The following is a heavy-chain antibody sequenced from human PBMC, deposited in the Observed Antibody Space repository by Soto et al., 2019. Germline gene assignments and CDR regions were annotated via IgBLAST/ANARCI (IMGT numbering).Heavy chain of an antibody. CDR3: AKLGIVGATTVDY. J-gene: IGHJ4*02. V-gene: IGHV3-53*01. Sequence: GGSLRLSCAVSGFTVSSNYMSWVRQAPGKGLEWVSVIYSGGSTYYADSVKGRFTISRDNSKNTLYLQMNSLRAEDTAVYYCAKLGIVGATTVDYWGQGTLVTVSS. CDR1: GFTVSSNY. D-gene: IGHD1-26*01. CDR2: IYSGGST.